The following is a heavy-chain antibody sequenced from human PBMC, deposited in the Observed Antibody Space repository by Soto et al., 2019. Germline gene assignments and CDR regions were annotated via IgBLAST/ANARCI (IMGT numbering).Heavy chain of an antibody. CDR1: GYDFITYG. Sequence: QIQLVQSGAELKKPGASVKVSCKASGYDFITYGITWVRQAPGQGLEWMGWISAYSGDTNYAQKFQXXVTMTTDTSTSTAYMELRALRSDDTAMYYCAKATWVQLCEFWGQGTLVTVSS. J-gene: IGHJ4*02. V-gene: IGHV1-18*01. CDR3: AKATWVQLCEF. CDR2: ISAYSGDT. D-gene: IGHD3-16*01.